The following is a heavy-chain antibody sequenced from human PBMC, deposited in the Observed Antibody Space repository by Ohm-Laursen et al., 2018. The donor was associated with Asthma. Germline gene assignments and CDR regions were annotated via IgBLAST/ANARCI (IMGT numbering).Heavy chain of an antibody. V-gene: IGHV3-23*01. Sequence: SLRLSCTASGFTFSSYAMSWVRQAPGKGLEWVSAIVGGGGRTYYADSVKGRFTISRDNSKNTLYLQMNSPRAEDTAVYYCAKGAVSDYYGSGSYFYFDSWGQGALVTVSS. CDR2: IVGGGGRT. CDR1: GFTFSSYA. D-gene: IGHD3-10*01. CDR3: AKGAVSDYYGSGSYFYFDS. J-gene: IGHJ4*02.